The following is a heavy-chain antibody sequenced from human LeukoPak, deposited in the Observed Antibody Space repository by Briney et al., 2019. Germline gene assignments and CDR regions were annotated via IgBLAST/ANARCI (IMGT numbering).Heavy chain of an antibody. Sequence: SETLPLTCSVSGDSVSSYYWSWIRQPPGKGLEWIGYISSGNTNYNPSLKSRVTISVDTSKNQFSLSLNSVTAADTAVYYCARIDYGDYNFYYYYMDVWGEGTTVTVSS. J-gene: IGHJ6*03. CDR3: ARIDYGDYNFYYYYMDV. CDR1: GDSVSSYY. CDR2: ISSGNT. V-gene: IGHV4-59*02. D-gene: IGHD4-17*01.